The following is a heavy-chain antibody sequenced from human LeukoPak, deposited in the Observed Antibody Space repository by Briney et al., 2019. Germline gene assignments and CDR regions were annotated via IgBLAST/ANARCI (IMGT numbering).Heavy chain of an antibody. J-gene: IGHJ3*02. CDR3: ARDRATDAFDI. D-gene: IGHD1-26*01. CDR2: ISTYNGNT. CDR1: GGTFNSYA. V-gene: IGHV1-18*01. Sequence: ASVKVSCKASGGTFNSYAISWVRQALGQGLECMGWISTYNGNTNYAQKFQGRVTMTTDTSTTTAYMELRSLRSDDTAVYYCARDRATDAFDIWGQGTMVTVSS.